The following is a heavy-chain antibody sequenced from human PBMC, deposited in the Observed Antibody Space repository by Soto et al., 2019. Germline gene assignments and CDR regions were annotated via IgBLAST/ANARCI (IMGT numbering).Heavy chain of an antibody. J-gene: IGHJ4*02. CDR1: GGSISSGGYY. CDR3: AREVYCGGDCYRWGWELARSQTQTVTFFDY. D-gene: IGHD2-21*02. CDR2: IYYSGST. Sequence: SETLSLTCTVSGGSISSGGYYWSWIRQHPGKGLEWIGYIYYSGSTYYNPSLKSRVTISVDTSKNQFSLKLSSVTAADTAVYYCAREVYCGGDCYRWGWELARSQTQTVTFFDYWGQGTLVTVSS. V-gene: IGHV4-31*03.